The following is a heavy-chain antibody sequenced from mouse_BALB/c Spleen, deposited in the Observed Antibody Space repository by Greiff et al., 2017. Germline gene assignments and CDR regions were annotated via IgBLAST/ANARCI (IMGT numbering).Heavy chain of an antibody. V-gene: IGHV2-2*02. CDR3: ARKRYGSSYHAMDY. CDR1: GFSLTSYG. CDR2: IWSGGST. D-gene: IGHD1-1*01. J-gene: IGHJ4*01. Sequence: VQLQESGPGLVQPSQSLSITCTVSGFSLTSYGVHWVRQSPGKGLEWLGVIWSGGSTDYNAAFISRLSISKDNSKSQVFFKMNSLQANDTAIYYCARKRYGSSYHAMDYWGQGTSVTVSS.